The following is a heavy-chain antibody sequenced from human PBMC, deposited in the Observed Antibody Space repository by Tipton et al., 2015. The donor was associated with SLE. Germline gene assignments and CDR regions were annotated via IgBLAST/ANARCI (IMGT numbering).Heavy chain of an antibody. D-gene: IGHD3-3*01. J-gene: IGHJ4*02. Sequence: QVQLVQSGAEVKKPGASVRVSCKASGYSFSDYYIHWIRQAPGQGLEWMGRVAPSNGQTNYPQTFQGRVTLTRDPSTGTAYMDLNRLTSDDTAVYYCARGDFWGGYQFGFDFWGQGTLVTVSS. CDR1: GYSFSDYY. CDR2: VAPSNGQT. CDR3: ARGDFWGGYQFGFDF. V-gene: IGHV1-2*06.